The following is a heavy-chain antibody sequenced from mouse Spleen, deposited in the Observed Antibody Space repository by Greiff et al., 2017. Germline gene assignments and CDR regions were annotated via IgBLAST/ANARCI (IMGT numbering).Heavy chain of an antibody. D-gene: IGHD1-1*01. CDR2: ISSGGSYT. V-gene: IGHV5-6*02. CDR3: ARPHDYGSSYDLDY. Sequence: EVKLVESGGDLVKPGGSLKLSCAASGFTFSSYGMSWVRQTPDKRLEWVATISSGGSYTYYPDSVKGRVTISRDNAKNTLYLQMSSLKSEDTAMYYCARPHDYGSSYDLDYWGQGTTLTVSS. J-gene: IGHJ2*01. CDR1: GFTFSSYG.